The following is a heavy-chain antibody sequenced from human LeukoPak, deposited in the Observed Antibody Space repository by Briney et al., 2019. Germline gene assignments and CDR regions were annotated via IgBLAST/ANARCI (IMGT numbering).Heavy chain of an antibody. Sequence: GGSLRLSCAASGFTFSNYSMSWVRQAPGKGLEWVSTISGAGGTTYYADSVKGRFTISRDNSKNTLFLQFNSLRADDTAVYYCAKGRGTTVTAAANYWGQGTLVTVSS. V-gene: IGHV3-23*01. CDR3: AKGRGTTVTAAANY. CDR1: GFTFSNYS. D-gene: IGHD4-17*01. CDR2: ISGAGGTT. J-gene: IGHJ4*02.